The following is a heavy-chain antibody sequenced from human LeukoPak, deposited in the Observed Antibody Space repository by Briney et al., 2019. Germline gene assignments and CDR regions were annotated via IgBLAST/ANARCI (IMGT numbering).Heavy chain of an antibody. CDR1: GYTFTSYG. D-gene: IGHD6-19*01. V-gene: IGHV1-18*01. J-gene: IGHJ4*02. Sequence: ASVKVSCKASGYTFTSYGISWVRQAPGQGLEWMGWISAYNGNTNYAQKLQGRVTMTTDTSTSTAYMELRSLRSDDTAVYYCARRNRRIAVAGTDYWGQGTLVTVSS. CDR3: ARRNRRIAVAGTDY. CDR2: ISAYNGNT.